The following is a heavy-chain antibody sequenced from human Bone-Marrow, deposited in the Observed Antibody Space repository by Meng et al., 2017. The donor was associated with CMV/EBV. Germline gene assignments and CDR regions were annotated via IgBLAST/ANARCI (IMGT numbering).Heavy chain of an antibody. CDR2: INPNSGGT. Sequence: ASVKVSCKASGYTFTGYYMHWVRQAPGQGLEWMGWINPNSGGTNYAQKFQGRVTMTSDTSISTAYMELSRLRSDDTAVYHCARGGGSYRVDAYWGQGTLVTVSS. J-gene: IGHJ4*02. V-gene: IGHV1-2*02. D-gene: IGHD1-26*01. CDR1: GYTFTGYY. CDR3: ARGGGSYRVDAY.